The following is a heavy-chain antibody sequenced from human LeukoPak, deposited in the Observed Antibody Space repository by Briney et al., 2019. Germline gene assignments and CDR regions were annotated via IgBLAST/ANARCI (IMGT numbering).Heavy chain of an antibody. V-gene: IGHV1-18*01. CDR2: ISAYNGNT. D-gene: IGHD4-11*01. J-gene: IGHJ6*02. CDR1: GYTFTSYG. Sequence: GASVKVSCKASGYTFTSYGISWVRQAPGQGLEWMGWISAYNGNTNYAQKLQGRVTMTTDTSTSTAYMELRSLRSDDTAVYYCAREDSNPKYYYYYGMDVWGQGTTVTVSS. CDR3: AREDSNPKYYYYYGMDV.